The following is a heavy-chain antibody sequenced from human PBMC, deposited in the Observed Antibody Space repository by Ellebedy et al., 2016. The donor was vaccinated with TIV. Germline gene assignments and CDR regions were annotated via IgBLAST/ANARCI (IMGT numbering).Heavy chain of an antibody. CDR2: IYHSGNS. J-gene: IGHJ4*02. Sequence: LRLSXTVSGGSITSGTYYWTWIRQHPGKGLEWIGHIYHSGNSDQNPSLASRVTVSVDTSRNQFSLKLRSVTAADTAVYYCARLNYGDSYFDSWGQGTLVSVSS. CDR3: ARLNYGDSYFDS. V-gene: IGHV4-31*03. CDR1: GGSITSGTYY. D-gene: IGHD4-17*01.